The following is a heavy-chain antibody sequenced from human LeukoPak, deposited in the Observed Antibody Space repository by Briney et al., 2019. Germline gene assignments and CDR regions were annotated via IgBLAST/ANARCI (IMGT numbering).Heavy chain of an antibody. CDR2: IYYSGST. V-gene: IGHV4-39*01. J-gene: IGHJ4*02. Sequence: TSETLSLTCTVSGGSISSSSYYWGWIRQPPGKGLEWIGSIYYSGSTYYNPSLKSRVTISVDTSNNQFSLKLSSVTAADTAVYYCARRRRTYYYDSSGYGYFDYWGQGSLVTVSS. D-gene: IGHD3-22*01. CDR1: GGSISSSSYY. CDR3: ARRRRTYYYDSSGYGYFDY.